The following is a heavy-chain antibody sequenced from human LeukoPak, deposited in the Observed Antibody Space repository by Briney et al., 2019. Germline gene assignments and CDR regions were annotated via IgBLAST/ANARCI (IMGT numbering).Heavy chain of an antibody. D-gene: IGHD5-24*01. CDR2: IKSKTDGGTT. CDR1: GFTFSNAW. CDR3: TTERIQGGRRSRMDV. J-gene: IGHJ6*02. V-gene: IGHV3-15*01. Sequence: GGSLRLSCAASGFTFSNAWMSWVRQAPGKGLEWVGRIKSKTDGGTTDYAAPVKGRFTISRDDSKNTLYLQMNSLKTEDTAVYYCTTERIQGGRRSRMDVWGQGTTVTVSS.